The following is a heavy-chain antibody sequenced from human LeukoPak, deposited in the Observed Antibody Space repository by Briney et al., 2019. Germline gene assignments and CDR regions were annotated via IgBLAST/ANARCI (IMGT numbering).Heavy chain of an antibody. D-gene: IGHD6-6*01. Sequence: GGSLRLSCAASGFTFSSYAMSWVRQAPGKGLEWVSATSGSGGSTYYADSVKGRFTISRDNSKNTLYLQMNSLSAEDTAVYYCAKDEAYSSSSKRYYYYYMDVWGKGATVTVSS. CDR2: TSGSGGST. J-gene: IGHJ6*03. CDR3: AKDEAYSSSSKRYYYYYMDV. CDR1: GFTFSSYA. V-gene: IGHV3-23*01.